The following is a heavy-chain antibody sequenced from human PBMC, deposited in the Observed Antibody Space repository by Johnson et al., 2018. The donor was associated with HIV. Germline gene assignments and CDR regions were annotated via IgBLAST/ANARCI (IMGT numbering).Heavy chain of an antibody. V-gene: IGHV3-30*02. CDR3: AKDAAWELLRPDAFDI. CDR2: TRYDGSDE. J-gene: IGHJ3*02. CDR1: GFTFSYYG. Sequence: QVQLVESGGGLVQPGGSLRLSCAASGFTFSYYGLHWVRQAPGVGLEWVAFTRYDGSDEFYADSVKGRFTISRDTSKNTLYLQMNSLRAEDTAVYYCAKDAAWELLRPDAFDIWGQGTMVTVSS. D-gene: IGHD1-26*01.